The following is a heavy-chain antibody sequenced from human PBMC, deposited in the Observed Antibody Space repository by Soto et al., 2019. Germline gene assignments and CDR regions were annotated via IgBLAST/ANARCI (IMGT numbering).Heavy chain of an antibody. Sequence: ASVKVSCKASGYTFTTYGISWVRQAPGQGLEWMGWISPYNGTTKYAEKFQGEMTMTTDTATSTAYMDLRSLRSDDTAVYYCARDGERDTGLNFYYYLHGMDAWGQGTRVTVSS. D-gene: IGHD1-1*01. CDR2: ISPYNGTT. CDR3: ARDGERDTGLNFYYYLHGMDA. CDR1: GYTFTTYG. J-gene: IGHJ6*02. V-gene: IGHV1-18*04.